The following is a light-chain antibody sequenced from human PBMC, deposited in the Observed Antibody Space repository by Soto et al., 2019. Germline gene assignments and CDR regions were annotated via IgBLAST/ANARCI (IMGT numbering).Light chain of an antibody. J-gene: IGKJ2*01. CDR3: QQYGSIPRT. CDR2: GAS. CDR1: QSVSSSF. Sequence: EIVLTQSPGTLSLSPGQRATLSCRASQSVSSSFLAWYQHKPGQAPRLLIYGASSRATAIPDRFSGSGSGTDFTLTISRLEPEDFAVYDCQQYGSIPRTFGQGTKLEIK. V-gene: IGKV3-20*01.